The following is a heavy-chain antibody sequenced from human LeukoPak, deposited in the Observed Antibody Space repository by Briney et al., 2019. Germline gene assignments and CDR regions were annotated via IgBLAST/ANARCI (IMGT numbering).Heavy chain of an antibody. CDR3: ARRGSNYYDTSGYFLDPHFDY. CDR2: IHGTGNN. V-gene: IGHV4-4*09. CDR1: GGSISGDY. Sequence: SETLSLTCTVSGGSISGDYWSWIRLPPGKGLEWIGYIHGTGNNNYNPSLKSRLTISVDTSKNQFSLKLKSVTAADTAVYYCARRGSNYYDTSGYFLDPHFDYWGQGILVTVSS. D-gene: IGHD3-22*01. J-gene: IGHJ4*02.